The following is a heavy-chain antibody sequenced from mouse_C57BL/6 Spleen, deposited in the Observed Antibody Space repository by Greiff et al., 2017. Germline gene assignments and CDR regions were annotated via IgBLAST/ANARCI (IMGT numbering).Heavy chain of an antibody. CDR3: ARLYYDYDEAMFAY. CDR2: ISSGGSYT. Sequence: EVQRVEPGGDLVKPGGSLKLSCAASGFTFSSYGMSWVRQTPDKRLEWVATISSGGSYTYYPDSVKGRFTISRDNAKNTLYLQMSSLKSEDTAMYYCARLYYDYDEAMFAYWGQGTLVTVSA. D-gene: IGHD2-4*01. CDR1: GFTFSSYG. J-gene: IGHJ3*01. V-gene: IGHV5-6*01.